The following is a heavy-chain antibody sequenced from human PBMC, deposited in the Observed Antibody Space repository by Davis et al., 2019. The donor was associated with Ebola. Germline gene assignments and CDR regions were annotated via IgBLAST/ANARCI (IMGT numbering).Heavy chain of an antibody. D-gene: IGHD1-26*01. CDR3: AKVVVGATPGDYYYYYGMDV. Sequence: PGGSLRLSCAASGFTFSSYWMSWVRQAPGKGLEWVAVISYDGSNKYYADSVKGRFTISRDNSKNTLYLQMNSLRAEDTAVYYCAKVVVGATPGDYYYYYGMDVWGQGTTVTVSS. CDR1: GFTFSSYW. J-gene: IGHJ6*02. V-gene: IGHV3-30*18. CDR2: ISYDGSNK.